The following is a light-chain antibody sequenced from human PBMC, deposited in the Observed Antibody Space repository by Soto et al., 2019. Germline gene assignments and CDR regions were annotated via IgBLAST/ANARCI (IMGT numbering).Light chain of an antibody. CDR1: QSVSRY. J-gene: IGKJ5*01. V-gene: IGKV3-11*01. CDR2: DAS. Sequence: EIVLTQSPATLSLSPGDRATLSCRSSQSVSRYLAWYQQNPGQAPRLLIYDASNRATGIPARFSGSGSGTDFTLTISSLEPEDFAVYYCQQRSNWPIPFGQGTRLELK. CDR3: QQRSNWPIP.